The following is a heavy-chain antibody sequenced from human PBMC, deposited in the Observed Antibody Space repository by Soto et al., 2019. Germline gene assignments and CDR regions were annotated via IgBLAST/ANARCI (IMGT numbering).Heavy chain of an antibody. CDR3: AKDAFVGYCSSTSCLGNWFDP. CDR2: ISWNSGSI. J-gene: IGHJ5*02. Sequence: EVQLVESGGGLVQPGRSLRLSYAASGFTFDDYAMHWVRQAPGKGLEWVSGISWNSGSIGYADSVKGRFTISRDNAKNSLYLQMNSLRAEDTALYYCAKDAFVGYCSSTSCLGNWFDPWGQGTLVTVSS. D-gene: IGHD2-2*01. CDR1: GFTFDDYA. V-gene: IGHV3-9*01.